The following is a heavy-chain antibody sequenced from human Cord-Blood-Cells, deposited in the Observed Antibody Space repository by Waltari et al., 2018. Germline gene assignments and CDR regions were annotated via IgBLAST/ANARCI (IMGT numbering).Heavy chain of an antibody. CDR2: INPNSGGT. CDR1: GYTCTGYY. J-gene: IGHJ3*02. CDR3: ARDILTGDAFDI. Sequence: QVQLVQSGAEVKKPGASVKVSCKASGYTCTGYYMRWVRQAPGQGLEWMGWINPNSGGTNYAQKFQGWVTMTRDTSISTAYMELSRLRSDDTAVYYCARDILTGDAFDIWGQGTMVTVSS. V-gene: IGHV1-2*04. D-gene: IGHD7-27*01.